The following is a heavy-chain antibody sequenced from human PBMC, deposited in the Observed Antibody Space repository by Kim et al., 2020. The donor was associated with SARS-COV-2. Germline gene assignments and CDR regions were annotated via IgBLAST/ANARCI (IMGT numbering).Heavy chain of an antibody. CDR2: ISAYNGNT. CDR1: GYTFTSYG. V-gene: IGHV1-18*04. J-gene: IGHJ3*02. D-gene: IGHD2-2*01. CDR3: ARVVPAAANGGGAFDI. Sequence: ASVKVSCKASGYTFTSYGISWVRQAPGQGLEWMGWISAYNGNTNYAQKLQGRVTMTTDTSTSTAYMELRSLRSDDTAVYYCARVVPAAANGGGAFDIWGQGTMVTVSS.